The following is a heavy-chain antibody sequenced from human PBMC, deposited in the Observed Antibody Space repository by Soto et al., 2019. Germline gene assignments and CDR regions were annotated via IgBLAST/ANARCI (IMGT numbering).Heavy chain of an antibody. CDR1: GFTFSDST. J-gene: IGHJ6*02. V-gene: IGHV3-73*02. Sequence: EVQLVESGGGLVQPGGSLKVSCAASGFTFSDSTIHWVRQASGKGLEWVGRIRSEVYSYATVWAASVKDRFTISRDDSKNTAYLQINSLKIEDTAVYYCSRCSGSYCMDVWGQGTTVTVSS. CDR3: SRCSGSYCMDV. D-gene: IGHD3-10*02. CDR2: IRSEVYSYAT.